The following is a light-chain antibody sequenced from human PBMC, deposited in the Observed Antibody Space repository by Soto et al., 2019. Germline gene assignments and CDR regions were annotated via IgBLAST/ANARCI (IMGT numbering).Light chain of an antibody. CDR1: SSDVGGYNY. J-gene: IGLJ3*02. V-gene: IGLV2-14*01. CDR3: QSYDSSHWV. CDR2: EVS. Sequence: QSALTQPASVSGSPGQSITISCTGTSSDVGGYNYVSWYQQHPGKAPKLMIYEVSNRPSGVSNRFSGSRSGNTASLTISGLQAEDEADYYCQSYDSSHWVFGGGTKVTVL.